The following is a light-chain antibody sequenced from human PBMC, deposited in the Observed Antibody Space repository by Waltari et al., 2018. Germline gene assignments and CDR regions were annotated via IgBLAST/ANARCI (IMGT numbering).Light chain of an antibody. CDR2: DVS. Sequence: QSALTQPASVSGSPGQSITISCTGTRSDVGGYNYVSWYQQQPGKAPKLMIYDVSNRPSGVSNRFSGSKSGNTASLTISGLQAEDEADYYCSSYTSSSTLVVFGGGTKLTVL. CDR1: RSDVGGYNY. V-gene: IGLV2-14*03. CDR3: SSYTSSSTLVV. J-gene: IGLJ2*01.